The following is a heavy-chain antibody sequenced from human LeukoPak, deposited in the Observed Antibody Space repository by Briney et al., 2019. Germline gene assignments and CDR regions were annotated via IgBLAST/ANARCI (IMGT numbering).Heavy chain of an antibody. CDR1: GFTFSSYA. CDR2: ISGSGGST. CDR3: ANLQY. Sequence: GGSLRLSCAASGFTFSSYAMSWVRQAPGKGLEWVSVISGSGGSTYYADAVKGRFTISRDNSRNTVFLQMSSLTVDDTAVYYCANLQYWGQGSLVVVS. J-gene: IGHJ1*01. V-gene: IGHV3-23*01.